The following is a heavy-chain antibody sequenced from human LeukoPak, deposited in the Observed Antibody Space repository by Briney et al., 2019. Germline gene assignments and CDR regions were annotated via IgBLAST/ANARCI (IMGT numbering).Heavy chain of an antibody. Sequence: GGSLRLSCAASGFSFSSFGMHWVRQAPGKGLEWVAFIRNDGNNIRYADSVKGRFTISRDNSKNTLYLQMNSLKSEDTAVYYCAKFGSSGLQGYWGQGTLVTVSS. D-gene: IGHD6-6*01. CDR3: AKFGSSGLQGY. CDR2: IRNDGNNI. CDR1: GFSFSSFG. V-gene: IGHV3-30*02. J-gene: IGHJ4*02.